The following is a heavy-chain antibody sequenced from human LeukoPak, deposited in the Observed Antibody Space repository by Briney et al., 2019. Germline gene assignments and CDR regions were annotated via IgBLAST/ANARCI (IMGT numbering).Heavy chain of an antibody. V-gene: IGHV4-34*01. CDR2: INHSRST. J-gene: IGHJ5*02. CDR3: ARGYDFWSGYYRFLWFDP. CDR1: GGSFSGYY. Sequence: SETLSLTCAVYGGSFSGYYWSWIRQPPGKGLEWIGEINHSRSTNYNPSLKSRVTISVDTSKNQFSLKLSSVTATDTAVYYCARGYDFWSGYYRFLWFDPWGQGTLVTVSS. D-gene: IGHD3-3*01.